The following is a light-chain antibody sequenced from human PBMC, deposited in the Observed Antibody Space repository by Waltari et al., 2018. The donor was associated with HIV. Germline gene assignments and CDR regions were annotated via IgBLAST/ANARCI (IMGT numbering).Light chain of an antibody. CDR1: QGISNY. J-gene: IGKJ1*01. CDR2: DGS. CDR3: QQFDSYPRT. Sequence: DIQLTQSPSFLSASVGDRLTITCRASQGISNYLAWYQQQPGTAPKLLLFDGSTLHSGVPSRFSGSGSGTKFTLTISSLQPEDFASYYCQQFDSYPRTFGQGTKVEIK. V-gene: IGKV1-9*01.